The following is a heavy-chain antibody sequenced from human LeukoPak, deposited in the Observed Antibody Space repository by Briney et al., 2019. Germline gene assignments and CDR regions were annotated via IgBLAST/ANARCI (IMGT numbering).Heavy chain of an antibody. CDR3: ARGFTYYYDSSGYPFDY. CDR2: IIPIFGTA. Sequence: SVKVSCKASGGTFSSYAISWVRQAPGQGLEWMGGIIPIFGTANYAQKFQGRVTITADESTSAAYMELSSLRSEDTAVYYCARGFTYYYDSSGYPFDYWGQGTLVTVSS. J-gene: IGHJ4*02. D-gene: IGHD3-22*01. V-gene: IGHV1-69*01. CDR1: GGTFSSYA.